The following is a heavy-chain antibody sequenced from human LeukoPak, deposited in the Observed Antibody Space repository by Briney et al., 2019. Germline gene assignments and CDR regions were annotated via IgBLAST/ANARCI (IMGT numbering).Heavy chain of an antibody. CDR3: ARGPGSSGGAYVGDY. V-gene: IGHV3-74*01. D-gene: IGHD3-22*01. CDR2: IDGGGNNR. J-gene: IGHJ4*01. Sequence: GGSLRLSCAASGFTFSNYWMHWVRQVPGKGLVWVSRIDGGGNNRNYADSAKGRFSNSRDNVKSTLYLQMNSLRAEDTAVYYCARGPGSSGGAYVGDYWGHGTLVTVSS. CDR1: GFTFSNYW.